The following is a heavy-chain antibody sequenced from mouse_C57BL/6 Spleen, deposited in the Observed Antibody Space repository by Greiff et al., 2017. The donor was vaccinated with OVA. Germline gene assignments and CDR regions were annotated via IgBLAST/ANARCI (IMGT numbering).Heavy chain of an antibody. CDR3: ARDSNYRYYAMDY. D-gene: IGHD2-5*01. Sequence: EVKLMESGPGLVKPSQSLSLTCSVTGYSITSGYYWNWIRQFPGNKLEWMGYISYDGSNNYNPSLKNRISITRDTSKNQFFLKLNSVTTEDTATYYCARDSNYRYYAMDYWGQGTSVTVSS. J-gene: IGHJ4*01. CDR2: ISYDGSN. CDR1: GYSITSGYY. V-gene: IGHV3-6*01.